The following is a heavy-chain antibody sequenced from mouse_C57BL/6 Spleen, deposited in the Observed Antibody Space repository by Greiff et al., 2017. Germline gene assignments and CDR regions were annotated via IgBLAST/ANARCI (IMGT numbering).Heavy chain of an antibody. CDR2: ISGGGGNT. Sequence: EVNVVESGGGLVKPGGSLKLSCAASGFTFSSYTMSWVRQTPEKRLEWVATISGGGGNTYYPDSVKGRFTISRDNAKNTLYLQMSSLRSEDTALYYCARPDGYLYYFDYWGQGTTLTVSS. J-gene: IGHJ2*01. CDR3: ARPDGYLYYFDY. V-gene: IGHV5-9*01. CDR1: GFTFSSYT. D-gene: IGHD2-3*01.